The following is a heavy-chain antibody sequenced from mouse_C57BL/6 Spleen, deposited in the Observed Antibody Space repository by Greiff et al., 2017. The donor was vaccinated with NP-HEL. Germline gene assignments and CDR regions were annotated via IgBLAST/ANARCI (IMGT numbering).Heavy chain of an antibody. Sequence: EVQLQQSGPELVKPGASVKIPCKASGYTFTDYNMDWVKQSHGKSLEWIGDINPNNGGTIYNQKFKGKATLTVDKSSSTAYMELRSLTSEDTAVYYCARFPLYSNYPHWYFDVWGTGTTVTVSS. D-gene: IGHD2-5*01. CDR2: INPNNGGT. CDR3: ARFPLYSNYPHWYFDV. CDR1: GYTFTDYN. J-gene: IGHJ1*03. V-gene: IGHV1-18*01.